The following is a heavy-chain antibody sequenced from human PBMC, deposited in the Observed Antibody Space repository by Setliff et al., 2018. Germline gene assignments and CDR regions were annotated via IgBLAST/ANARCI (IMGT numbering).Heavy chain of an antibody. CDR3: ARDHVYGSQYYYYYYGMGV. V-gene: IGHV3-7*01. CDR1: GFTFSRYW. J-gene: IGHJ6*02. D-gene: IGHD3-10*01. Sequence: GGSLRLPCAASGFTFSRYWMSWVRQAPGKGLEWVANIKQDGSEKYYVDSVKGRFTISRDNAKNSLYLQMNSLRAEDTAVYYCARDHVYGSQYYYYYYGMGVWGQGTTVTVSS. CDR2: IKQDGSEK.